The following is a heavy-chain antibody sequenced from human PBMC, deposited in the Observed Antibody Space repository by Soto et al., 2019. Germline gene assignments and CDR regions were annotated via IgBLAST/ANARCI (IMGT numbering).Heavy chain of an antibody. J-gene: IGHJ6*02. D-gene: IGHD6-19*01. CDR2: INPSGGST. V-gene: IGHV1-46*01. CDR1: GYTFTSYY. CDR3: ARGYSSGWYVAYYYGMDV. Sequence: ASVKVSCKASGYTFTSYYMHWVRQAPGRGLEWMGIINPSGGSTSYAQKFQGRVTMTRDTSTSTVYMELSSLRSEDTAVYYCARGYSSGWYVAYYYGMDVWGQGTTVTVSS.